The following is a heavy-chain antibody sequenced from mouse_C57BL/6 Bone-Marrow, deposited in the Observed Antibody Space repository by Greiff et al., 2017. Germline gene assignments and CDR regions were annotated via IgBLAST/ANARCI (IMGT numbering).Heavy chain of an antibody. V-gene: IGHV5-4*03. J-gene: IGHJ1*03. CDR1: GFTFSSYA. CDR2: ISDGGSYT. Sequence: EVKLVESGGGLVKPGGSLKLSCAASGFTFSSYAMSWVRQTPEKRLEWVATISDGGSYTYYPDNVKGRFTISRDNAKNNLYLQMSHLKSEDTAVYYCARRRRHWYFDVWGTGTTVTVSA. CDR3: ARRRRHWYFDV.